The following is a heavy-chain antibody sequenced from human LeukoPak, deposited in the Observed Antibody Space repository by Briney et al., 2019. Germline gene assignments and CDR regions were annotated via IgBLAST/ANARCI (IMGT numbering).Heavy chain of an antibody. CDR1: GYIFTSYD. J-gene: IGHJ4*02. CDR2: MNPNSGNT. Sequence: ASVKVSCKASGYIFTSYDINWVRQATGQGLEWMGWMNPNSGNTGYTQKFQGRVTFTRNTSISTAYMELSSLRFDDTAVYYCARWMATISNFDYWGQGTLVTVSS. V-gene: IGHV1-8*01. CDR3: ARWMATISNFDY. D-gene: IGHD5-12*01.